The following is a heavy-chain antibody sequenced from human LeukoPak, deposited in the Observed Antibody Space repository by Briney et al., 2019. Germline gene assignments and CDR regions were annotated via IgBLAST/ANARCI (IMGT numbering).Heavy chain of an antibody. J-gene: IGHJ4*02. CDR2: IFYGGST. D-gene: IGHD3-10*01. V-gene: IGHV4-39*01. CDR1: GGSISSNSYY. Sequence: PSETLSLTCTVSGGSISSNSYYWGWIRQPPGKGLEWIGSIFYGGSTYSNPSLKSRVTISVDTSKNQFSLKLSSVTAADTAVYYCASTTGVRGVKYFDYWGQGTLVTVSS. CDR3: ASTTGVRGVKYFDY.